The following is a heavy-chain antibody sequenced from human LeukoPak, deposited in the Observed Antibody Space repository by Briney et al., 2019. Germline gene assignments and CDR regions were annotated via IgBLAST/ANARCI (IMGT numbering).Heavy chain of an antibody. CDR1: GGSFSGYY. Sequence: SETLSLTCYLYGGSFSGYYWSWIRQSPGKGLEWIGEINQIGNTNYIPSLKSRLTISIDTSNNQFSLNLTSVTAADTGVYYCARIRRPLRGYFDHWGQGTLVTVSS. J-gene: IGHJ4*02. CDR2: INQIGNT. D-gene: IGHD3-16*01. V-gene: IGHV4-34*01. CDR3: ARIRRPLRGYFDH.